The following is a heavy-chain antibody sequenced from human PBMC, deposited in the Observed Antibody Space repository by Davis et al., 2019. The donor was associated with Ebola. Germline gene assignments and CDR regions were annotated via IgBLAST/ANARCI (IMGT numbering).Heavy chain of an antibody. J-gene: IGHJ4*02. CDR1: GYTFTSYY. D-gene: IGHD3-22*01. Sequence: ASVKVSCKASGYTFTSYYMHWVRQAPGQGLEWMGTINPSGGATSYAEKFQGRVTMTRDTSTSTVYMELSSLRSEDTAVYYCAKYDSSGFYLDYWGQGTLVTVSS. V-gene: IGHV1-46*01. CDR3: AKYDSSGFYLDY. CDR2: INPSGGAT.